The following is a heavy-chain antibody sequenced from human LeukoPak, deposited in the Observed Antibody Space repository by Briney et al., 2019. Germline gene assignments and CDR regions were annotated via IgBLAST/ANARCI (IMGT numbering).Heavy chain of an antibody. V-gene: IGHV1-18*01. Sequence: ASVTVSCKASGYIFSNFFSSYGITWVRQAPGQGLEWMGWISAYNGNTNYAQKLQGRVTMTTDTSTSTAYMELRSLRSDDTAVYYCARQGGAGYYYGMDVWGQGTTVTVSS. CDR1: GYIFSNFFSSYG. CDR2: ISAYNGNT. CDR3: ARQGGAGYYYGMDV. J-gene: IGHJ6*02. D-gene: IGHD6-19*01.